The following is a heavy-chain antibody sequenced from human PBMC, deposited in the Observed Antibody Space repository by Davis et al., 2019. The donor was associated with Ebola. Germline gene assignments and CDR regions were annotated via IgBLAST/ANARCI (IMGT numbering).Heavy chain of an antibody. V-gene: IGHV3-7*03. Sequence: PGGSLRLSCAASGFSLSSNWMSWVRQAPGKGLEWVANIKPDGTFRDYLAAVRGRFTISRDNAQNSLDLQMNTLRAEDTAVYFCAKHGTPTAIGGQGTLVTVSS. D-gene: IGHD2-2*01. CDR2: IKPDGTFR. J-gene: IGHJ4*02. CDR1: GFSLSSNW. CDR3: AKHGTPTAI.